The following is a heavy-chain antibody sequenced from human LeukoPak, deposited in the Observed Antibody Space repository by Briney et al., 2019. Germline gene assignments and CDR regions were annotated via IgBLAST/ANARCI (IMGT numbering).Heavy chain of an antibody. CDR1: GFTFSSYS. CDR2: ISSSSSYI. D-gene: IGHD3-22*01. J-gene: IGHJ4*02. V-gene: IGHV3-21*01. CDR3: ARARDYYDTYYFDY. Sequence: GRSLRLSCAASGFTFSSYSMNWVRQAPGKGLEWVSSISSSSSYIYYADSVKGRFTISRDNAKNSLYLQMNSLRAEDTAVYYCARARDYYDTYYFDYWGQGTLVTVSS.